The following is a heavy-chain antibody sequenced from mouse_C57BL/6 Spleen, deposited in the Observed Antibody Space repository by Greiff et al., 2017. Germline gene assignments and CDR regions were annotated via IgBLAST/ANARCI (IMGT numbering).Heavy chain of an antibody. J-gene: IGHJ4*01. CDR3: ARSPFNYGNYHAMDY. CDR1: GYTFTSYW. D-gene: IGHD2-1*01. CDR2: IAPNSGGT. Sequence: QVQLQQSGAELVKPGASVTLSCKASGYTFTSYWMHWVKQRPGRGLEWIGRIAPNSGGTKYNEKFTSKATLTVDKPSRTAYMQLRSLTSADSAVYDCARSPFNYGNYHAMDYWGQGTTGTVSS. V-gene: IGHV1-72*01.